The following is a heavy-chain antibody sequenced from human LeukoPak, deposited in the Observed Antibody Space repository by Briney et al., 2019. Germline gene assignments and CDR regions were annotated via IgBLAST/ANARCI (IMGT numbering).Heavy chain of an antibody. V-gene: IGHV4-34*01. CDR1: GGSFSGYY. Sequence: SETLSLTCAVYGGSFSGYYWSWIRQPPGKGLEWIGEINHSGSTNYNPSLKSRVTISVDTSKNQFSLKLSSVTAADTAVYYCARDKARDTRPGLYGMDVWGQGTTVTVSS. CDR3: ARDKARDTRPGLYGMDV. J-gene: IGHJ6*02. CDR2: INHSGST. D-gene: IGHD5-18*01.